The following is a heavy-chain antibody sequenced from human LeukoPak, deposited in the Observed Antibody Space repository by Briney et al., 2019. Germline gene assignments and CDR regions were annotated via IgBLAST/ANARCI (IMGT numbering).Heavy chain of an antibody. Sequence: SGGSLRLSCAVSGFTFSTYAMHWVRQAPGKGLEYVSAISDDGSGTYYANSVKGRFTISRDNSRNTLYLQMGSLRFEDMAVYFCARRYCTSSGCSAFDSWGQGTLVTVSS. CDR2: ISDDGSGT. CDR1: GFTFSTYA. CDR3: ARRYCTSSGCSAFDS. J-gene: IGHJ4*02. D-gene: IGHD2-8*01. V-gene: IGHV3-64*01.